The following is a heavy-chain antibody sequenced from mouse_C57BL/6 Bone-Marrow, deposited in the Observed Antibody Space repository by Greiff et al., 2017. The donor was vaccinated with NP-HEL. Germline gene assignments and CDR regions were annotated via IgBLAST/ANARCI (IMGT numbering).Heavy chain of an antibody. CDR3: ATSTMITTRVYYAMDY. J-gene: IGHJ4*01. CDR2: IWGDGST. D-gene: IGHD2-4*01. V-gene: IGHV2-3*01. Sequence: VKLMESGPGLVAPSQSLSITCTVSGFSLTSYGVSWVRQPPGKGLEWLGVIWGDGSTNYHSALISRLSISKDNSTSQVFLKLNSLQTDDTATYYCATSTMITTRVYYAMDYWGQGTSVTVSS. CDR1: GFSLTSYG.